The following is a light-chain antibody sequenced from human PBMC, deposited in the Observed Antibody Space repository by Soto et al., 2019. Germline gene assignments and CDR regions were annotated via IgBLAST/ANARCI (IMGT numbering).Light chain of an antibody. J-gene: IGKJ4*01. CDR1: QSISSN. CDR2: GES. V-gene: IGKV3D-15*01. CDR3: QQANSFPLT. Sequence: EIVMTQSPATLSVSPGERATLSCRASQSISSNLAWYQQKPGQAPRLLIYGESTRATGIPARFSGSGSGTEFTLTISSLQPEDFATYYCQQANSFPLTFGGGTKVEIK.